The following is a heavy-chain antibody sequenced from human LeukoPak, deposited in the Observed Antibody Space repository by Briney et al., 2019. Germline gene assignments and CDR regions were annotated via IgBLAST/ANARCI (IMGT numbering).Heavy chain of an antibody. CDR3: ARDTTARYLDY. Sequence: GGSLRLSCAASGFSFRSHGMHWVRQAPGKGLEWVAVIWYDGSNQYYADSVKGRFAISRDNSKNMVFLQMNSLRDDDTAVYYCARDTTARYLDYWGQGTLVIVSS. CDR1: GFSFRSHG. CDR2: IWYDGSNQ. D-gene: IGHD1-1*01. J-gene: IGHJ4*02. V-gene: IGHV3-33*01.